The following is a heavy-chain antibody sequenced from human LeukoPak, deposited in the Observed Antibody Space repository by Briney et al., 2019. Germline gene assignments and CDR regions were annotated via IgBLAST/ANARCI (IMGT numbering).Heavy chain of an antibody. CDR3: ARGGGSFDY. J-gene: IGHJ4*02. D-gene: IGHD3-16*01. CDR1: GDSVSSDSSA. V-gene: IGHV6-1*01. CDR2: TYYRSKWYN. Sequence: SQTLSLTCAISGDSVSSDSSAWNWFRQSPSRGLEWLGRTYYRSKWYNDYAVSVKSRITINPDTSKNQFSLQLNSMTPEDTAIYYCARGGGSFDYWGQGTLVTVSS.